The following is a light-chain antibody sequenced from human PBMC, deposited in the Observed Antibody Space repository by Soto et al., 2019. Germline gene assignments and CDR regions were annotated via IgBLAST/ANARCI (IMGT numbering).Light chain of an antibody. CDR1: SSNIGSNY. CDR2: RNN. CDR3: AAWDDSLSGVL. J-gene: IGLJ2*01. Sequence: QSVLTQPPSASATPGQRVTISCSGSSSNIGSNYVYWYQQLPGTAPKLLIYRNNQRPSGVPDRFSGSKSGTSASLAISGPRSEDEADYYCAAWDDSLSGVLFGGGTKLTVL. V-gene: IGLV1-47*01.